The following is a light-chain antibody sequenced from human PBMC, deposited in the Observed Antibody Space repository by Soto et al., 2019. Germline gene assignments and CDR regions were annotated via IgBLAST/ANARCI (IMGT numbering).Light chain of an antibody. Sequence: QSVLTQPRSVSGSPGQSVTISCTGTSIDVGGYNYVSWYQQHPGKAHKLMIYDVSKRPSGVPDRFSGSKSGNTASLTISGLQAEDEADYYCCSYAGSYTVVFGGGTKLTVL. V-gene: IGLV2-11*01. CDR1: SIDVGGYNY. J-gene: IGLJ2*01. CDR2: DVS. CDR3: CSYAGSYTVV.